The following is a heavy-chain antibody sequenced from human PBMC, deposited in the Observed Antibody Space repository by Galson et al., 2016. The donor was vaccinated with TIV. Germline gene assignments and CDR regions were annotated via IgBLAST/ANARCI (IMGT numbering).Heavy chain of an antibody. J-gene: IGHJ6*02. CDR3: ARERRFCGSECFLSYYFGMDV. CDR2: ISSDGAT. CDR1: TFNVNDNY. Sequence: SLRLSCAASTFNVNDNYMTWVRQTPGKGLEWVSIISSDGATHYSDSVKGRFTVFRDADKNTLYLQMNSLRPEDTAVYYCARERRFCGSECFLSYYFGMDVWGQGTTVTVSS. V-gene: IGHV3-66*02. D-gene: IGHD2-21*01.